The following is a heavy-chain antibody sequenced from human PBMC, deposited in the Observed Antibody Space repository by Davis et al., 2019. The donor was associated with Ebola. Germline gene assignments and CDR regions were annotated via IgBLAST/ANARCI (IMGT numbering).Heavy chain of an antibody. CDR3: AKEGHSNHFYLYYGMDV. J-gene: IGHJ6*02. D-gene: IGHD4-11*01. CDR1: GFTSA. V-gene: IGHV3-30-3*02. CDR2: ISADGTNK. Sequence: GGSLRLSCAASGFTSAMHWVRQATGKGLEWVAFISADGTNKYYADSVKGRFTMSRDTSKHTLYLQMNSLRAEDTAVYYCAKEGHSNHFYLYYGMDVWGQGTTVTVS.